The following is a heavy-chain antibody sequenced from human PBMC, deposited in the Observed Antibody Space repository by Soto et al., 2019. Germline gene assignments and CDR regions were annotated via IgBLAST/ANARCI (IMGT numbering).Heavy chain of an antibody. CDR1: GFPFSNAW. Sequence: GGSLRLSCAASGFPFSNAWMDWVRQAPGKGLEWVGLIKSKTDGGTIDYPAPVKGRFIISRDDSRNTLYLQMNSLKTEDTAVYYCTTAHPRGPDYWGQGTLVTVSS. V-gene: IGHV3-15*01. D-gene: IGHD5-12*01. J-gene: IGHJ4*02. CDR2: IKSKTDGGTI. CDR3: TTAHPRGPDY.